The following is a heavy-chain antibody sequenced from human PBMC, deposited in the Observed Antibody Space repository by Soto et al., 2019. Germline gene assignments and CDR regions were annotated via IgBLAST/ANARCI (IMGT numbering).Heavy chain of an antibody. CDR2: ISGSGGST. Sequence: PSGSTKLASAASGVSLSSYAVGGVLQTPGKGLEWVSAISGSGGSTYYADSVKGRFTISRDNSKNTLYLQMNSLRAEDTAVYYCANQVTTTATTRGRFFSPCFEFWRQGT. CDR3: ANQVTTTATTRGRFFSPCFEF. D-gene: IGHD4-17*01. V-gene: IGHV3-23*01. CDR1: GVSLSSYA. J-gene: IGHJ1*01.